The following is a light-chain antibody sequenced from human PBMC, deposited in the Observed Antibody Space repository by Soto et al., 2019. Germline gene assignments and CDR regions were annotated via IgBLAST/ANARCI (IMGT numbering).Light chain of an antibody. CDR3: SYYTSATIL. Sequence: SALTQPASVSGSPGQSITISCTGTNNDVGGYNYVSWYQQHPGKAPKVIIYEVSNRPSGVSNRFSGSKSGNTASLTISGLQAEDEADYYCSYYTSATILFGTGTKVTVL. J-gene: IGLJ1*01. CDR2: EVS. CDR1: NNDVGGYNY. V-gene: IGLV2-14*01.